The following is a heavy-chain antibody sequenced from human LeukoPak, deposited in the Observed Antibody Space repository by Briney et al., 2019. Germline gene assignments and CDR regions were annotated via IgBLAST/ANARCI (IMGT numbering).Heavy chain of an antibody. Sequence: PGRSLRLSCAASGFTFSSYGMHWVRQAPGKGLEWVAVISYDGSNKYYADSVKGRFTISRDNSKNTLYLQMNSLRAEDTAVYYCARTMVRARYFDYWGQGTLLTVSS. D-gene: IGHD3-10*01. CDR2: ISYDGSNK. CDR1: GFTFSSYG. J-gene: IGHJ4*02. CDR3: ARTMVRARYFDY. V-gene: IGHV3-30*03.